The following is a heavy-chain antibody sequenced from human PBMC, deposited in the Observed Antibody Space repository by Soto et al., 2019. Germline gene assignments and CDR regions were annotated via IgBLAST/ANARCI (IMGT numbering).Heavy chain of an antibody. CDR2: IHSSGTT. V-gene: IGHV4-59*01. CDR1: GASISVYY. D-gene: IGHD3-22*01. CDR3: ARLYYYETRRYFDY. J-gene: IGHJ4*02. Sequence: QVQLQESGPGLVKPSETLSLTCAVSGASISVYYWNWIRQSPGKGLEWIGYIHSSGTTNYNPSLTSRVTISLDTSKNQFSVRLSSVTAADTAVYYCARLYYYETRRYFDYWGQGALVTVSS.